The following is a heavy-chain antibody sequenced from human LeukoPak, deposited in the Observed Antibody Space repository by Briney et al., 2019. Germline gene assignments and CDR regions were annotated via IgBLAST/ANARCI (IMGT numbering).Heavy chain of an antibody. CDR2: INPNSGGT. V-gene: IGHV1-2*06. CDR1: GYTFTGYY. D-gene: IGHD5-18*01. Sequence: ASVKVSCKASGYTFTGYYMHWVRQAPGQGLEWMGRINPNSGGTNYAQKFQGRVTMTRDTSISTAYMELSRLRSDDTAVYYCATGIGKIQLPKFDYWGQGTLVTVSS. CDR3: ATGIGKIQLPKFDY. J-gene: IGHJ4*02.